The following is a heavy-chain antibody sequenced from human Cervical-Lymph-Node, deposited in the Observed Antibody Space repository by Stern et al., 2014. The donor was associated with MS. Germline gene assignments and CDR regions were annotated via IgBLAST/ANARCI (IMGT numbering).Heavy chain of an antibody. CDR3: ATVGDHYDSRGYYYGH. J-gene: IGHJ4*02. Sequence: QVQLVQSGAEVKKPGSSVKVSCKASGGTLTSYAISWVRQAPGQGLEWMGGTIPIFGTAHYAQRFQGRVTITADESTSTVYMDLSSLRSEDTATYYCATVGDHYDSRGYYYGHWGQGTQVTVSS. D-gene: IGHD3-22*01. CDR1: GGTLTSYA. CDR2: TIPIFGTA. V-gene: IGHV1-69*01.